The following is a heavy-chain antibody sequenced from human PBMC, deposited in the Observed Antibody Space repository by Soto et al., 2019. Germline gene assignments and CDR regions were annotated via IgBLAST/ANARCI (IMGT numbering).Heavy chain of an antibody. CDR3: ARGREMVWFGEETFGVDV. J-gene: IGHJ6*02. V-gene: IGHV4-34*02. CDR1: GGSFSGYY. CDR2: ATHSGGT. Sequence: QVQLQQWGAGLLKPSATLSLTCAVHGGSFSGYYWTWIRQAPGKGLEWVGEATHSGGTNYSPSLRSRVTISVDTSRKQFSLRLSSVTAAGTAIYYCARGREMVWFGEETFGVDVWGQGTTVTVSS. D-gene: IGHD3-10*01.